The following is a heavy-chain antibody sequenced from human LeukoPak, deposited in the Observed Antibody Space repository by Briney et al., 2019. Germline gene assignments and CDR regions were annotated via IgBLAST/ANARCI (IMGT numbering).Heavy chain of an antibody. CDR3: ARDIVVGYNWFDP. D-gene: IGHD2-15*01. J-gene: IGHJ5*02. CDR1: GGSISSYY. CDR2: IYYSGST. V-gene: IGHV4-59*01. Sequence: SETLSLTCTVSGGSISSYYWSWIRQPPGRGLEWIGYIYYSGSTNYNPSLKSRVTISVDTSKNQFSLKLSSVTAADTAVYYCARDIVVGYNWFDPWGQGTLVTVSS.